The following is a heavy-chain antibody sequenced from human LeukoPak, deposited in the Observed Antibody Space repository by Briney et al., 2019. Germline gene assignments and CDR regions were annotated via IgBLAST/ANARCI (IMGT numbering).Heavy chain of an antibody. J-gene: IGHJ3*02. CDR1: GYSFTRNW. Sequence: GESLNISCKGSGYSFTRNWIGWVRQMPGKGLEWMGIIYPGDSETRYSPSFQGQVTISGDKSINTANLQWSSLKASDTAMYYCARGSGSNGWAAFDIWGQGTMVTVSS. D-gene: IGHD1-26*01. V-gene: IGHV5-51*01. CDR2: IYPGDSET. CDR3: ARGSGSNGWAAFDI.